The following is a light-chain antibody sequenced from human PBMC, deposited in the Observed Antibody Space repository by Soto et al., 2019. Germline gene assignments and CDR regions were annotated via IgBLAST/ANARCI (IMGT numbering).Light chain of an antibody. V-gene: IGKV1-17*03. CDR2: ETS. Sequence: DVQMTQSPSAMSASVGDRVTIACRASQDISRFVAWFQHKPGRAPERLIYETSNLQPGVPSRFSGSGSGTEFTLAISGLQPKDFATYYCLQPNTYPYTFGQGTKLEIK. J-gene: IGKJ2*01. CDR3: LQPNTYPYT. CDR1: QDISRF.